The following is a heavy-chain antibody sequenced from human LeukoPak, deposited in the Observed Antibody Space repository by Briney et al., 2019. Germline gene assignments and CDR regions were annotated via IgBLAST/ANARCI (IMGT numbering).Heavy chain of an antibody. J-gene: IGHJ5*02. V-gene: IGHV1-69*13. D-gene: IGHD3-3*01. CDR2: IIPIFGTA. CDR1: GYTFTGYH. CDR3: ARSYYDFWSGYYSFDP. Sequence: ASVKVSCRASGYTFTGYHIHWVRQAPGQGLEWMGGIIPIFGTANYAQKFQGRVTITADESTSTAYMELSSLRSEDTAVYYCARSYYDFWSGYYSFDPWGQGTLVTVSS.